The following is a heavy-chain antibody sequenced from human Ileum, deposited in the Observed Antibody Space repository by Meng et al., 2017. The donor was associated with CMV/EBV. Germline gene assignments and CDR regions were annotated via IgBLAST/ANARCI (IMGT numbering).Heavy chain of an antibody. D-gene: IGHD3-10*01. CDR1: GYSFSSHS. Sequence: GESLKISCAASGYSFSSHSMNWVRHAPGKGLEWLSHISSTGGIIYHGGSVKGRFTVSRDNSKNSLYLQMNSLRAEDSAVYFCASRGLTLVRGPGGAMDVWGQGATVTVSS. J-gene: IGHJ6*02. CDR3: ASRGLTLVRGPGGAMDV. CDR2: ISSTGGII. V-gene: IGHV3-48*04.